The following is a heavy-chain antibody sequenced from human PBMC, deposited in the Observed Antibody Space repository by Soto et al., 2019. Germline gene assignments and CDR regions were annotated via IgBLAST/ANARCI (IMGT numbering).Heavy chain of an antibody. D-gene: IGHD3-3*01. V-gene: IGHV5-10-1*01. CDR3: ARQFHISSSGNHPYYYYGMDV. CDR2: IDPSDSYT. Sequence: GESLKISCKGSGYSFTSYWISWVRQMPGKGLEWVGRIDPSDSYTNYSPSFQGHVTISADKSISTAYLQWSSLKASDTAMYYCARQFHISSSGNHPYYYYGMDVWGQGTTVTVSS. CDR1: GYSFTSYW. J-gene: IGHJ6*02.